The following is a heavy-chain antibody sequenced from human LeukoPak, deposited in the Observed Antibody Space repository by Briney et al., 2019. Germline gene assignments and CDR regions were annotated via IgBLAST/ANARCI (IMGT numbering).Heavy chain of an antibody. CDR1: GFTFNTYS. V-gene: IGHV3-21*01. Sequence: PGGSLRLSCAASGFTFNTYSMNWVRQAQGKGLEWVSSISSHSRDIYYADSVKGRFTISRDNSKNSLHLQMNSLRAEDTAVFYCARDDRDISSFRFDYWGHGILVTVFS. D-gene: IGHD6-6*01. CDR3: ARDDRDISSFRFDY. J-gene: IGHJ4*01. CDR2: ISSHSRDI.